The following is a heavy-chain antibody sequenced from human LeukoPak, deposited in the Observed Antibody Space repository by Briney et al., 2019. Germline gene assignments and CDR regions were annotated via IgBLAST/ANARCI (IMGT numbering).Heavy chain of an antibody. D-gene: IGHD3-22*01. CDR1: GGSINSRNYY. V-gene: IGHV4-61*02. Sequence: SQTLSLTCTVSGGSINSRNYYWNWIRQPAGKELEWIGRIWPDGGTGGAPTYKPSLRSRVSISLDTSKNQFSLRLSSMTAADTAVYYCARGTDSRGHQFRGFDSWGRGTLVTVSS. CDR3: ARGTDSRGHQFRGFDS. CDR2: IWPDGG. J-gene: IGHJ4*02.